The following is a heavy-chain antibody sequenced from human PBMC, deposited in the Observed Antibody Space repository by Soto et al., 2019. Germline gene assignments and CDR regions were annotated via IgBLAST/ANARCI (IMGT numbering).Heavy chain of an antibody. CDR3: AKDGLGAAAGTRWFDP. D-gene: IGHD6-13*01. CDR1: GFTFSSYG. Sequence: GGSLRLSCAASGFTFSSYGMHWVRQAPGKGLEWVAVISYDGSNKYYADSVKGRFTISRDNSKNTLYLQMNSLRAEDTAVYYCAKDGLGAAAGTRWFDPWGQGT. CDR2: ISYDGSNK. V-gene: IGHV3-30*18. J-gene: IGHJ5*02.